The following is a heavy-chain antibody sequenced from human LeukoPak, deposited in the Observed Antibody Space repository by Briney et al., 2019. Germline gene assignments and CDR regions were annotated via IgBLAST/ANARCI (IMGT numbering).Heavy chain of an antibody. CDR3: AKDFQYYFDY. Sequence: GGSLRLSCAASGFTFSSFWMSWVRQAPGKGLEWVANIKQDGSEKYYVDSVKGRFTISRDNSKNTLYLQMNSLRAEDTAVYYCAKDFQYYFDYWGQGTLVTVSS. J-gene: IGHJ4*02. CDR1: GFTFSSFW. V-gene: IGHV3-7*01. CDR2: IKQDGSEK.